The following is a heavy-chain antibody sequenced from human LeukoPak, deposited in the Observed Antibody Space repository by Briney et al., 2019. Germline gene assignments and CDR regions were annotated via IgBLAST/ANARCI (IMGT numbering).Heavy chain of an antibody. V-gene: IGHV1-8*01. CDR3: ARGPEMGYELGIDY. Sequence: ASVKVSCKASGYTFTSYDINWVRQATGQGLEWMGWMNPNSGNTGYAQKFQGRVTMTRNTSISTAYMELSSLRSEDTAMYYCARGPEMGYELGIDYWGQGTLVTVSS. CDR1: GYTFTSYD. CDR2: MNPNSGNT. D-gene: IGHD5-24*01. J-gene: IGHJ4*02.